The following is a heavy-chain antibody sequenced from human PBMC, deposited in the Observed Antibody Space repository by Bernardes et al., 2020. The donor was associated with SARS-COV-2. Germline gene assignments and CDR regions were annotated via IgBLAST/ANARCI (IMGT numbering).Heavy chain of an antibody. D-gene: IGHD2-15*01. CDR3: ARGVAGGFDI. Sequence: GGSLRLSCTASGFTFSSYNMNWVRQAPGKGLEWVSYISSSRSTIYYAESVQGRFTISRDNAKNSLYLQMNSLRAEDTAVYYCARGVAGGFDIWGQGTMLTVSS. CDR1: GFTFSSYN. J-gene: IGHJ3*02. V-gene: IGHV3-48*01. CDR2: ISSSRSTI.